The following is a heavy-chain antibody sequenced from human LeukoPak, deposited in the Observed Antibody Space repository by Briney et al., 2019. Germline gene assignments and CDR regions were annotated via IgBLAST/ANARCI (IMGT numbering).Heavy chain of an antibody. CDR3: ARDKVVGATHFDY. V-gene: IGHV3-23*01. CDR2: ISGSGGST. D-gene: IGHD1-26*01. J-gene: IGHJ4*02. CDR1: GFTFSSYG. Sequence: GGTLRLSCAASGFTFSSYGMSWVRQAPGKGLEWVSAISGSGGSTYYADSVKGRFTISRDNAKNSLSLQMNSLRAVDTAVYYCARDKVVGATHFDYWGQGTLVTVSS.